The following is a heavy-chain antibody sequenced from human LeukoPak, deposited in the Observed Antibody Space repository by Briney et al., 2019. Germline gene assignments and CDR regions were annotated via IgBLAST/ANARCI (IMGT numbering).Heavy chain of an antibody. CDR1: GYTFTDYY. D-gene: IGHD3-22*01. CDR3: ASGGYDSSGHYDY. J-gene: IGHJ4*02. V-gene: IGHV1-2*02. Sequence: ASVKVSCTASGYTFTDYYMHWVRQAPGQGLEWMGWIIPNSGGTHYEQTFQGRVTMTRDTSISTAYLELSRLRADDTAVYYCASGGYDSSGHYDYWGQGTLVTVSS. CDR2: IIPNSGGT.